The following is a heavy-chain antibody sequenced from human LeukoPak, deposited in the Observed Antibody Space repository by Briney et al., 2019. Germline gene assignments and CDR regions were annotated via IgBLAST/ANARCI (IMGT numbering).Heavy chain of an antibody. CDR3: ARVARDDFWSGSNYFDY. Sequence: GGSLRLSCAASGFTFSSYAMHWVRQAPGKGLEWVAVISYDGSNKYYADSVKGRFTISRDNSKNTLYLQMNSLRAEDTAVYYCARVARDDFWSGSNYFDYWGQGTLVTVSS. CDR1: GFTFSSYA. J-gene: IGHJ4*02. D-gene: IGHD3-3*01. V-gene: IGHV3-30-3*01. CDR2: ISYDGSNK.